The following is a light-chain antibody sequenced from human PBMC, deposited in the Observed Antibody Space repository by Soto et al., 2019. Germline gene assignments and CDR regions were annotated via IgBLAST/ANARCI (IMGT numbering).Light chain of an antibody. V-gene: IGKV3-15*01. CDR1: QSVSSN. J-gene: IGKJ5*01. CDR3: KQYKEWPPFT. Sequence: EIVMTQYQPTLSVSPGERATLSCRASQSVSSNLAWYQQKPGQAPRLLIYGASTRATGIPARFSGSGSGTEFTLSISSLQSEDFAVYYCKQYKEWPPFTFGQGTRLEIK. CDR2: GAS.